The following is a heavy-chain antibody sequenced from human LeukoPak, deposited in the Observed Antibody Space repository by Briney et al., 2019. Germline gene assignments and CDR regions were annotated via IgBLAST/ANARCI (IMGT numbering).Heavy chain of an antibody. D-gene: IGHD3-10*01. Sequence: PGGSLRLSCAASGFTFSNYIMHWGRQAPGKGLEWVAVIWYDGSNKYYADSVKGRFTISRDNSKNTLYLQMNSLRAEDTAVYYCAGNYGPYYFDYWGQGTLVTVSS. J-gene: IGHJ4*02. CDR2: IWYDGSNK. V-gene: IGHV3-33*01. CDR3: AGNYGPYYFDY. CDR1: GFTFSNYI.